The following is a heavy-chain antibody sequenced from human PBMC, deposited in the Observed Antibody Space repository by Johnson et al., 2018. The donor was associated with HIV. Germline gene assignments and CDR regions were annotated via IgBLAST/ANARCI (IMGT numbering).Heavy chain of an antibody. CDR3: ARDGVPPTIRGAFDI. CDR2: IYSGGST. V-gene: IGHV3-66*01. Sequence: VQLVESGGGLVQPGGSLRLSCAASGFTVSSNYMSWVRQAPGKGLEWVSVIYSGGSTYYADSVKGRFTISRDNSKNTLYLQMNSLRAEDTAVYYCARDGVPPTIRGAFDIWGQGTMVTVSS. J-gene: IGHJ3*02. CDR1: GFTVSSNY. D-gene: IGHD2-2*01.